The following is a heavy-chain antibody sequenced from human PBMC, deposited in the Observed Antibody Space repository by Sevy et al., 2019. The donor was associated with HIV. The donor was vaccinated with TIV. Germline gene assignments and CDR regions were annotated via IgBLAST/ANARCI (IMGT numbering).Heavy chain of an antibody. CDR1: GFTVSSNY. CDR3: ARVNQDYYYGMDV. J-gene: IGHJ6*02. CDR2: IYSGGRT. V-gene: IGHV3-53*01. Sequence: GGSLRLSCAASGFTVSSNYMSWVRQAPGKGLEWVSVIYSGGRTYYADSVKGRFTISRDNSKNTLYLQMNSLRAEDTAVYYCARVNQDYYYGMDVWGQGTTVTVSS.